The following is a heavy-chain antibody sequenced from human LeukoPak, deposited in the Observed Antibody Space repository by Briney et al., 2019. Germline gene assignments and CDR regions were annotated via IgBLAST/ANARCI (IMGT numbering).Heavy chain of an antibody. D-gene: IGHD3-10*01. J-gene: IGHJ4*02. CDR2: IYYSGST. CDR1: GGSVSSGSYY. V-gene: IGHV4-61*01. Sequence: PSETLSLTCTVSGGSVSSGSYYWSWIRQPPGTGLEWIGYIYYSGSTNYNPSLKSRVTMSVDTSKNQFSLKLSSVTAADTAVYYCARDRTRLGGYYFDYWGQGTLVTVSS. CDR3: ARDRTRLGGYYFDY.